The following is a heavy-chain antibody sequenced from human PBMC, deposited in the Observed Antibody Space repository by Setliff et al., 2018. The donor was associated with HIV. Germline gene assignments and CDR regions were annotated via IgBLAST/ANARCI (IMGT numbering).Heavy chain of an antibody. J-gene: IGHJ4*02. Sequence: LSLTCTVSGGSISSHYWSWIRQPPGKGLEWVSYISSSSSSIYHADSVKGRFTISRDNAKNTLYLQMNRLRAEDTAVYYCSRDFMATTNGFDYWGQGTLVTVSS. V-gene: IGHV3-11*04. D-gene: IGHD5-12*01. CDR1: GGSISSHY. CDR3: SRDFMATTNGFDY. CDR2: ISSSSSSI.